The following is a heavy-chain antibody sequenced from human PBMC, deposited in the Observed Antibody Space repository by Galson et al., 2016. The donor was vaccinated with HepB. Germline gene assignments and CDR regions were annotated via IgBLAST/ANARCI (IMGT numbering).Heavy chain of an antibody. CDR3: ARDLLGESYTFNDYDIPHIPHHVRPNWFDP. CDR2: INPSGGST. Sequence: SVKVSCKASGYTFTNFYMHWVRQAPGQGLEWMGIINPSGGSTSYAQKLQDRVTMTRDTSTSTVYMELSSLKSEDTAVYYCARDLLGESYTFNDYDIPHIPHHVRPNWFDPWGQGTLVTVSS. V-gene: IGHV1-46*01. CDR1: GYTFTNFY. D-gene: IGHD3-16*01. J-gene: IGHJ5*02.